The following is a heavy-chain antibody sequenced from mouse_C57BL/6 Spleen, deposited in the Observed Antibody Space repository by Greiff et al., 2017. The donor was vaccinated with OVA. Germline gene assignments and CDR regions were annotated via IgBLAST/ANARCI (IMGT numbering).Heavy chain of an antibody. CDR2: IYPGDGDT. D-gene: IGHD1-1*01. J-gene: IGHJ2*01. V-gene: IGHV1-82*01. Sequence: QVQLQQSGPELVKPGASVKISCKASGYAFSSSWMNWVKQRPGKGLEWIGRIYPGDGDTKYNGKFKGKATLTADKSSSTAYMQLSSLTSEDSAVYFCASPHYGSSYPWYFDYWGQGTTLTVSS. CDR3: ASPHYGSSYPWYFDY. CDR1: GYAFSSSW.